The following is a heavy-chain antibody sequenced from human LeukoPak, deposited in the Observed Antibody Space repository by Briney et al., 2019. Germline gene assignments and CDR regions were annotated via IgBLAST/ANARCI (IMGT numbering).Heavy chain of an antibody. V-gene: IGHV3-7*03. CDR3: AKRTPYSSGSYYFDY. CDR2: IKKDGSEK. J-gene: IGHJ4*02. Sequence: GGSLRLSCAASGFTFSSYWMNWVRQAPGNALEWVAYIKKDGSEKYYVDSVKGRFTISRDNSQNTLYLQMNSLRAEDTAVYYCAKRTPYSSGSYYFDYWGQGTLVSVSS. CDR1: GFTFSSYW. D-gene: IGHD3-22*01.